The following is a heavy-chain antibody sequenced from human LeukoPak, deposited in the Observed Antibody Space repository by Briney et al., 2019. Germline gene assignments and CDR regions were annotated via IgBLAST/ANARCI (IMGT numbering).Heavy chain of an antibody. J-gene: IGHJ3*02. V-gene: IGHV3-21*01. CDR1: GFTFSSYS. CDR3: ARATNGRFDI. Sequence: GRSLRLSCAASGFTFSSYSMNWVRQAPGKGLEWVSLISRSTSYISYADSVKGRFTISRDNAKSSLWLQMNSLRAEDTAVYYCARATNGRFDIWGQGTMVTVSS. CDR2: ISRSTSYI. D-gene: IGHD2-8*01.